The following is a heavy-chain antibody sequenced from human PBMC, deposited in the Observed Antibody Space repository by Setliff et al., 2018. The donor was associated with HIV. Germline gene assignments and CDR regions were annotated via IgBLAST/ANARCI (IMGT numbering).Heavy chain of an antibody. J-gene: IGHJ4*02. V-gene: IGHV3-30*03. D-gene: IGHD3-22*01. CDR1: GFTFRNYG. CDR2: TSYDGTYR. Sequence: LRLSCAASGFTFRNYGMNWVRQAPGKGLKWVAITSYDGTYRHYADSVRGRFTISRDNSRNTVYLDMNSLTAEDTAVYYCVRGGYYYDNTVFYGHWGQGTLVTVSS. CDR3: VRGGYYYDNTVFYGH.